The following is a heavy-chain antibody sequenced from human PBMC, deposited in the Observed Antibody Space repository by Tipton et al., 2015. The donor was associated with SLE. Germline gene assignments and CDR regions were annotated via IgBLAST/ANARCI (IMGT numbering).Heavy chain of an antibody. CDR1: GGSIRSHY. D-gene: IGHD3-16*01. Sequence: TLSLTCTVSGGSIRSHYWSWIRQPPGKGLEWIGYVYYTGDTSYSPSLKSRVTISEDTSKNQFSLTLTSVTAADTAVYYCARVERGGFDHWGQGTLVTVSP. V-gene: IGHV4-59*11. CDR3: ARVERGGFDH. CDR2: VYYTGDT. J-gene: IGHJ4*02.